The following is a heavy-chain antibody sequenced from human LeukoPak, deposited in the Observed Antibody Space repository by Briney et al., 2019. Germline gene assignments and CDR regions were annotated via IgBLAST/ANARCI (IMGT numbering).Heavy chain of an antibody. J-gene: IGHJ4*02. CDR2: INHSGST. V-gene: IGHV4-34*01. CDR1: GGSFSGYY. CDR3: ARAPRDTSRIFDY. Sequence: SETLSLTCAVYGGSFSGYYWSWIRQPPGKGLEWIGEINHSGSTNYNPSLKSRVTISVDTSKNQFSLKLSSVTAADTAVYYCARAPRDTSRIFDYWGQGTLVTVSS. D-gene: IGHD2-2*01.